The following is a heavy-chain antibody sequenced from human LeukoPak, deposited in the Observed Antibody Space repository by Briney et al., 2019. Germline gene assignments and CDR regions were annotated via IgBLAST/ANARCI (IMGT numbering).Heavy chain of an antibody. Sequence: GESLKISCKGSGYSFTSYWIGWVRQMPGKGLEWMGIIYPGDSDTRYSPSFQGQVTISADKSISTAYLQWSSLKASDTAMYYCARLNNDCSSTSCYSSLYYYGMDVWGQGTTVTVSS. D-gene: IGHD2-2*01. CDR3: ARLNNDCSSTSCYSSLYYYGMDV. J-gene: IGHJ6*02. V-gene: IGHV5-51*01. CDR1: GYSFTSYW. CDR2: IYPGDSDT.